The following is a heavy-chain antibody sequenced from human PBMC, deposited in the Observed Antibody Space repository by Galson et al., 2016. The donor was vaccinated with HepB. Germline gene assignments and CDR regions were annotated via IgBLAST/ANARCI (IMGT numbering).Heavy chain of an antibody. CDR1: GYIFTGYY. CDR3: ARPGRTTVTTTGWFDP. J-gene: IGHJ5*02. Sequence: SVKVSCKASGYIFTGYYMHWVRQAPGQGLEWMGWINPKSGATYYAQKFQGRVTMTRDTSITTAYMELRRLTADGTAVYYCARPGRTTVTTTGWFDPWGHGTLVTVSS. D-gene: IGHD4-11*01. V-gene: IGHV1-2*02. CDR2: INPKSGAT.